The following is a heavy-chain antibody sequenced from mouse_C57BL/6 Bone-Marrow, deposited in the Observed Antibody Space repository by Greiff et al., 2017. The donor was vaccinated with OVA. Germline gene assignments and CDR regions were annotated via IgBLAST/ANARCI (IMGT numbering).Heavy chain of an antibody. CDR2: ISSGGSYT. D-gene: IGHD6-1*01. CDR3: GRPQPDYLDY. Sequence: EVKLVESGGDLVKPGGSLKLSCAASGFTFSSYGMYWVRQTPDKRLEWVATISSGGSYTYYPDSVKGRFTIARDNAKNTLYLQMSSLKSEDTAMYYCGRPQPDYLDYWGQGTTLTVSS. J-gene: IGHJ2*01. V-gene: IGHV5-6*01. CDR1: GFTFSSYG.